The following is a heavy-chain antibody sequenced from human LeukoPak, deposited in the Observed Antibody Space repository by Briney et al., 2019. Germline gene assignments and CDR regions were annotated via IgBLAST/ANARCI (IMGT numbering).Heavy chain of an antibody. CDR2: ISYDGINK. J-gene: IGHJ4*02. V-gene: IGHV3-30*04. CDR3: AKDHGSSDWYYFDY. Sequence: PGGSLRLSCAASGFTFSRYAMHWVRQAPGKGLEWVAVISYDGINKHYADSVKGRFTISRDNSKNTLYLQMNTLRADDTAVYYCAKDHGSSDWYYFDYWGQGTLVTVSS. CDR1: GFTFSRYA. D-gene: IGHD6-13*01.